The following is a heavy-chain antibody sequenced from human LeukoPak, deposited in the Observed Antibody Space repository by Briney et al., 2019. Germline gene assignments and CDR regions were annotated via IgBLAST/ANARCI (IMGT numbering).Heavy chain of an antibody. CDR2: INPSVGST. CDR1: GYTLHLCY. CDR3: ARESAAVGGRVIDY. D-gene: IGHD6-19*01. V-gene: IGHV1-46*02. J-gene: IGHJ4*02. Sequence: ASENVSYKSCGYTLHLCYMLCVRRAPGQGLEWMGIINPSVGSTTYAQNFQGRVTMTRYTSTSPVYMELSSLRSEDTAVYYCARESAAVGGRVIDYWGQGTLVTVPS.